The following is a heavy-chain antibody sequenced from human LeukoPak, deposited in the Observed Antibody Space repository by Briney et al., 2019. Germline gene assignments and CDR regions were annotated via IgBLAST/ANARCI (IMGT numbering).Heavy chain of an antibody. CDR1: GGSISSSSYY. D-gene: IGHD6-13*01. CDR2: IYYSGFT. J-gene: IGHJ5*02. V-gene: IGHV4-39*07. CDR3: ARMAAAGMNWFDP. Sequence: SETLSLTCTVSGGSISSSSYYWGWIRQPPGKGLDWIGSIYYSGFTYYNPSLKTRVAISVDTSKNQFSLKLSSVTAADTAVYYCARMAAAGMNWFDPWGQGTLVTVSS.